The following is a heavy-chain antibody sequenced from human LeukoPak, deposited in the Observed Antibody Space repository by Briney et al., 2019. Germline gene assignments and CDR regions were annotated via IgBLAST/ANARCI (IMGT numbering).Heavy chain of an antibody. CDR1: GGSISSGDYY. CDR3: ARDPGYSSGWLDY. CDR2: IYTSGST. D-gene: IGHD6-19*01. Sequence: SETLSLTCTVSGGSISSGDYYWSWIRQPPGKGLEWIGRIYTSGSTNYNPSLKSRVTISVDTSKNQFSLKLSSVTAADTAVYYCARDPGYSSGWLDYWGQGTLVTVSS. V-gene: IGHV4-61*02. J-gene: IGHJ4*02.